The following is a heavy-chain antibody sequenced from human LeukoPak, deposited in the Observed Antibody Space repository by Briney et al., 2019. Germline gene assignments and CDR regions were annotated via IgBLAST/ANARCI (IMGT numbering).Heavy chain of an antibody. V-gene: IGHV4-34*01. CDR2: INHSGST. CDR3: ARGEMATLDY. CDR1: GGSFSGYY. J-gene: IGHJ4*02. D-gene: IGHD5-24*01. Sequence: SETLSLTCAVYGGSFSGYYWTWIRQPPGKGLEWIGEINHSGSTNYNPSLKSRVTISVDTSKKQISLKLSSVTAADTAVYYCARGEMATLDYWGQGTLVTVSS.